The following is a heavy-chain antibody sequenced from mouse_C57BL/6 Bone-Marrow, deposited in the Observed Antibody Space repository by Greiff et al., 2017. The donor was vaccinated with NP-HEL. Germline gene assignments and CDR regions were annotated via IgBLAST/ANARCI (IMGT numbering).Heavy chain of an antibody. J-gene: IGHJ3*01. CDR3: ARGSGYEN. D-gene: IGHD1-1*01. Sequence: EVHLVESGGGLVKPGGSLKLSCAASGFTFSSYAMSWVRQTPEKRLEWVATISPGGSYTYYPDNVKGRFTISRDNAKNNLYLQMSHLKSEDTAMYYCARGSGYENWGQGTLVTVSA. CDR2: ISPGGSYT. V-gene: IGHV5-4*01. CDR1: GFTFSSYA.